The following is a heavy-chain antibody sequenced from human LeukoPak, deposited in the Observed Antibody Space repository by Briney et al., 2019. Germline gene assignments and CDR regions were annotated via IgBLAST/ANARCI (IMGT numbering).Heavy chain of an antibody. J-gene: IGHJ3*02. Sequence: SETLSLTCTVSGGSISSYYWSRIRQPPGKGLEWIGYIYYSGSTNYNPSLKSRVTISVDTSKNQFSLKLSSVTAADTAVYYCARSDYGDLAAFDIWGQGTMVTVSS. CDR1: GGSISSYY. V-gene: IGHV4-59*08. CDR2: IYYSGST. D-gene: IGHD4-17*01. CDR3: ARSDYGDLAAFDI.